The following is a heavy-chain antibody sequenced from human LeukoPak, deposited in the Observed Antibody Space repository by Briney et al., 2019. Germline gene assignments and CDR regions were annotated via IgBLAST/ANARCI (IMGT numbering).Heavy chain of an antibody. CDR3: ARLCSSTSCPTRAFDI. J-gene: IGHJ3*02. CDR1: GGSISSYY. V-gene: IGHV4-4*07. Sequence: SETLSLTCTVSGGSISSYYWSWIRQPAGKGLEWIGRIYTSGSTSYNPSLKSRVTMSVDTSKNQFSLKLSSVTAADTAVYYCARLCSSTSCPTRAFDIWGQGTMVTVSS. D-gene: IGHD2-2*01. CDR2: IYTSGST.